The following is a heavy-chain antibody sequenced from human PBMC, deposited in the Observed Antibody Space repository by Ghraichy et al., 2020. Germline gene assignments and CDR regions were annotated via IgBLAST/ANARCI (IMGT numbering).Heavy chain of an antibody. CDR1: GGSISSSSYY. J-gene: IGHJ4*02. V-gene: IGHV4-39*01. CDR2: IYYSGST. Sequence: SETLSLTCTVSGGSISSSSYYWGWIRQPPGKGLEWIGSIYYSGSTYYNPSLKSRVTISVDTSKNQFSLKLSSVTAADTAVYYCAAPEVDSSGYLGVDYWGQGTLVTVSS. D-gene: IGHD3-22*01. CDR3: AAPEVDSSGYLGVDY.